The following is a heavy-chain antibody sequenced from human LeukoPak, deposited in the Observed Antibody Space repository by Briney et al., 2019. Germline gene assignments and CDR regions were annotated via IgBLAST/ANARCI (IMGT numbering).Heavy chain of an antibody. CDR3: ARDQGIAARPYWYFDL. CDR1: GYTFTGYY. Sequence: ASVKVSCKASGYTFTGYYIHWLRQAPGQGLEWMGIINPSGGSTSYAQKFQGRVTMTRDTSTSTVYMELSSLRSEDTAVYYCARDQGIAARPYWYFDLWGRGTLVTVSS. CDR2: INPSGGST. J-gene: IGHJ2*01. D-gene: IGHD6-6*01. V-gene: IGHV1-46*01.